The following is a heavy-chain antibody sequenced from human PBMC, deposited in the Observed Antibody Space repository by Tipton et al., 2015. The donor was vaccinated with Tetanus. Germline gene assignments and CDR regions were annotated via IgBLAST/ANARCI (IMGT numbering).Heavy chain of an antibody. V-gene: IGHV4-31*03. J-gene: IGHJ4*02. CDR2: IYYTGNT. CDR3: ARRSVSARFDD. CDR1: GGSIRSGGYY. D-gene: IGHD6-6*01. Sequence: TLSLTCTVSGGSIRSGGYYWSWIRQHPVKGLEWIGYIYYTGNTYYNPSLKSRLTISVDTSKNQFSLKLNSVTAADTAAYYCARRSVSARFDDWGQGAQVTVSS.